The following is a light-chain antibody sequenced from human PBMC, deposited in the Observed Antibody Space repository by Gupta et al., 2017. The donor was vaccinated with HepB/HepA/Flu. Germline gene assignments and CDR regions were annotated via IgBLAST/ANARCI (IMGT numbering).Light chain of an antibody. V-gene: IGLV1-40*01. J-gene: IGLJ2*01. Sequence: QSVLTPPPSVSGAPGQRVTISCTGSSSNIGAVYDVHWYQQLPGTAPKLLIYGNSNRPSGVPDRFSGSKSGTSASLAITGLQAEDEADYYCQSYDSSLSGLVVFGGGTKLTVL. CDR1: SSNIGAVYD. CDR3: QSYDSSLSGLVV. CDR2: GNS.